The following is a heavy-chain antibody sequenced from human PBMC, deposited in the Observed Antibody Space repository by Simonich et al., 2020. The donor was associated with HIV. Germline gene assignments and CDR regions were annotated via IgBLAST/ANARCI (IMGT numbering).Heavy chain of an antibody. CDR1: GCTFDDYA. Sequence: EVQLVESGGGLVQPGRSLRLSCAASGCTFDDYAMHWVRLAPGKGLGWVSGISRNSGSRGNADSVTGRFTISRDNAKNSLYLQMNRLRAADTALYYCAKDKGAYYGSGSPVYWGQGTLVTVSS. CDR3: AKDKGAYYGSGSPVY. D-gene: IGHD3-10*01. V-gene: IGHV3-9*01. J-gene: IGHJ4*02. CDR2: ISRNSGSR.